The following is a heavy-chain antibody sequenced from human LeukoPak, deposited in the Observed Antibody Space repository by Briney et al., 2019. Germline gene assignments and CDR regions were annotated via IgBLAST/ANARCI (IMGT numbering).Heavy chain of an antibody. V-gene: IGHV3-11*04. J-gene: IGHJ3*02. CDR2: ISSSGTTF. CDR1: GFTFSDYY. Sequence: GGSLRLSCAASGFTFSDYYMSWIRQAPGKGLEWVSYISSSGTTFYYADSVKGRFTISRDNAMHSLYLQMNSLRAADTAVYYCARALGCSSTSCSRGAFDIWGQGTMVTVSS. CDR3: ARALGCSSTSCSRGAFDI. D-gene: IGHD2-2*01.